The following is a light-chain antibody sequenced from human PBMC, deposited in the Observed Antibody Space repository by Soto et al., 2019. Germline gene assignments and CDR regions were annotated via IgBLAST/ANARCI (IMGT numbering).Light chain of an antibody. Sequence: DIQMTQSPSTLSASVGDRVTITCRASQSISSWLAWYQQKPGKAPKLLIYDASSLESGVPSRFSGNGSGTEFTLTISSLQPDDFATYYCQQYNSFSPDTFGQGTKLEIK. CDR3: QQYNSFSPDT. CDR1: QSISSW. V-gene: IGKV1-5*01. CDR2: DAS. J-gene: IGKJ2*01.